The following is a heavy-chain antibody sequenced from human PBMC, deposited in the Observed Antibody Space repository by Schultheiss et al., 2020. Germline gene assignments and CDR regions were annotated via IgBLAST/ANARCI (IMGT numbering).Heavy chain of an antibody. Sequence: SGPTLVKPTQTLTLTCTFSGFSLSTTGVGVGWIRQPPGKALEWLALIYWDDDKRYSTSLKTRLTISKDTSKNQVVLTMTNMDPVDTATYYCARSADYGDYPDVWGQGTTVTVSS. J-gene: IGHJ6*02. CDR1: GFSLSTTGVG. CDR3: ARSADYGDYPDV. CDR2: IYWDDDK. D-gene: IGHD4-17*01. V-gene: IGHV2-5*02.